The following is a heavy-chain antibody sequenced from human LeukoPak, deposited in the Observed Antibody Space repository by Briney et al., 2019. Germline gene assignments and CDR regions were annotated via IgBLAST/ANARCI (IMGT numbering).Heavy chain of an antibody. D-gene: IGHD4-23*01. CDR1: GFTFSNYA. V-gene: IGHV3-23*01. CDR3: ARENYGGNSRWFDP. J-gene: IGHJ5*02. Sequence: GGSLRLSCAASGFTFSNYAMNWVRQAPGKGLEWVSAISGSGGSTFYADSVKGRFTISRDNSKNTLYLQMNSLRAEDTAVYYCARENYGGNSRWFDPWGQGTLVTVSS. CDR2: ISGSGGST.